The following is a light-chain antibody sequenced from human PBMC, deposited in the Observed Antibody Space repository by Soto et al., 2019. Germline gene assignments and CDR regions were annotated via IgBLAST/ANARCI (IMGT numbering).Light chain of an antibody. CDR3: QQLNSYPIT. J-gene: IGKJ5*01. V-gene: IGKV1-9*01. CDR2: GAS. CDR1: QGLSSD. Sequence: DIQLTQSPSFLSASVGDRVTITCRASQGLSSDLAWYQQKPGKAPKLLIYGASTLQSGVPARFSGSGSGTEFTLIISCLQPEDFATYYCQQLNSYPITFGQGTRLEIK.